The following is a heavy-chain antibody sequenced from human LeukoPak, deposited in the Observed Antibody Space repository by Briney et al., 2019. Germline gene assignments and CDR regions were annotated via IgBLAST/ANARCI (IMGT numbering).Heavy chain of an antibody. CDR2: ISAYNGNT. CDR3: ARVLRFLEFSGDAFDI. CDR1: GYTFTSYG. D-gene: IGHD3-3*01. V-gene: IGHV1-18*01. J-gene: IGHJ3*02. Sequence: ASVKVSCKASGYTFTSYGISWVRQAPGQGLEWMGWISAYNGNTNYAQKLQGRVTMTTDTSTSTAYMELRSLRSDDTAVYYCARVLRFLEFSGDAFDIWGQGTMVTVSS.